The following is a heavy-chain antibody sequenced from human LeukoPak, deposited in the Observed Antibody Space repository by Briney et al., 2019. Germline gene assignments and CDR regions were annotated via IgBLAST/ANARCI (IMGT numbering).Heavy chain of an antibody. CDR3: ARDRGGEQWLVLWDY. D-gene: IGHD6-19*01. Sequence: GASVKVSCKASGYTFTSYGISWVRQAPGQGLEWMGWISAYNGNTNYAQELQGRVTMTTDTSTSTAYMELRSLRSDDTAVYYCARDRGGEQWLVLWDYWGQGTLVTVSS. J-gene: IGHJ4*02. CDR1: GYTFTSYG. V-gene: IGHV1-18*01. CDR2: ISAYNGNT.